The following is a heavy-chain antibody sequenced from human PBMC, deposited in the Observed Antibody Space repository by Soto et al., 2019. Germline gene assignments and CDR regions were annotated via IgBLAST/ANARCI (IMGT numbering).Heavy chain of an antibody. J-gene: IGHJ4*01. CDR1: GYSFTSYC. Sequence: ESRKISCQGSGYSFTSYCLSWVRQMHGKGLEWLGRIDPSDSYTNYSPSFQGHVTISADKSISPPYLQWSSLKASDTARYYRPRHGFAGSGYSWAPDSDYWGEGT. D-gene: IGHD3-22*01. V-gene: IGHV5-10-1*01. CDR3: PRHGFAGSGYSWAPDSDY. CDR2: IDPSDSYT.